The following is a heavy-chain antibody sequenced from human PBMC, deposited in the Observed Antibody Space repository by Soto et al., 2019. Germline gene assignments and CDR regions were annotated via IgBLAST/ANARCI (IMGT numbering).Heavy chain of an antibody. D-gene: IGHD2-2*01. V-gene: IGHV4-39*01. J-gene: IGHJ6*01. CDR3: AITVGGDQLPDYYYYYGMDV. Sequence: QLQLQESGPGLVKPSETLSLTCTVSGGSISSSSYYWGWIRQPPGKGLEWIGSIYYSGSTYYNPSLKSRVTISVDTSKNQFSLKLSSVTAADTAVYYCAITVGGDQLPDYYYYYGMDVWGQGTTVTVSS. CDR2: IYYSGST. CDR1: GGSISSSSYY.